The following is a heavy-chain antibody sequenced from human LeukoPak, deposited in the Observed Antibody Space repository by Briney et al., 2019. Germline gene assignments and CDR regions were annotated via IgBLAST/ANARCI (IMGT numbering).Heavy chain of an antibody. CDR1: GYTFTNYA. J-gene: IGHJ3*02. V-gene: IGHV7-4-1*02. CDR3: ATFLLDSSDYDTFDI. Sequence: GASVKVSCTASGYTFTNYAMNWVRQAPGQGLEWMGWIHTNTGNPTYAQGFTGRFVFSLDTSVSTAYLQISSLKAEDTAVYYCATFLLDSSDYDTFDIWGQGTLVTVSS. CDR2: IHTNTGNP. D-gene: IGHD3-22*01.